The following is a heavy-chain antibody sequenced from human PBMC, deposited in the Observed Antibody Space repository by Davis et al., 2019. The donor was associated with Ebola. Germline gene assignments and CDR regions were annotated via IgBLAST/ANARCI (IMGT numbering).Heavy chain of an antibody. J-gene: IGHJ6*02. CDR3: ARSRAIPYYYYGMDV. CDR2: IYHSGST. Sequence: SETLSLTCTVSGGSISSYYWSWIRQPPGKGLEWIGEIYHSGSTNYNPSLKSRVTISVDKSKNQFSLKLSSVTAADTAVYYCARSRAIPYYYYGMDVWGQGTTVTVSS. CDR1: GGSISSYY. D-gene: IGHD5-24*01. V-gene: IGHV4-59*12.